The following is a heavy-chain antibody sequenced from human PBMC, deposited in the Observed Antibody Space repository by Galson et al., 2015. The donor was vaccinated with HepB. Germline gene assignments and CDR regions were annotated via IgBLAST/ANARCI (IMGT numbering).Heavy chain of an antibody. J-gene: IGHJ1*01. D-gene: IGHD6-13*01. CDR3: AKDFRKPSSSSWSLYFRH. Sequence: SLRLSCAASGFTFSSYAMHWVRQAPGKGLEWVAVISYDGSNKYYADSVKGRFTISRDNSKNTLYLQMNSLRAEDTAVYYCAKDFRKPSSSSWSLYFRHWGQGTLVTVSS. CDR1: GFTFSSYA. CDR2: ISYDGSNK. V-gene: IGHV3-30*04.